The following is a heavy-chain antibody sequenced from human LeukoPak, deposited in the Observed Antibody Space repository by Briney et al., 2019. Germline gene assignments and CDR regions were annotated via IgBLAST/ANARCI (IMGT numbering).Heavy chain of an antibody. J-gene: IGHJ6*02. Sequence: PGGSLRLSCAASGFTFSNYAIHWVRQAPGKGLEWVAVISYDGNNKYYADSLKGRFTISRDNSKNTLYLQMNSLRAEDTAVYYCARASSSWYNYYYYGMDVWGQGTTVTVSS. CDR1: GFTFSNYA. CDR3: ARASSSWYNYYYYGMDV. D-gene: IGHD6-13*01. V-gene: IGHV3-30-3*01. CDR2: ISYDGNNK.